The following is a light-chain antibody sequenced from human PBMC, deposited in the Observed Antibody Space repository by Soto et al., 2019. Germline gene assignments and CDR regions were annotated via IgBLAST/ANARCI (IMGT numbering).Light chain of an antibody. CDR2: SNN. Sequence: QSVLTQPPSASGTPGQRVTISCSGSSSNIGSNTVNWYQQLPGTAPKLLIYSNNQRPSGVPDRFSGSKSGTSASLATSGLQSEDEADYYCAAWDDSLNGFYVFGTGTKVTVL. V-gene: IGLV1-44*01. J-gene: IGLJ1*01. CDR3: AAWDDSLNGFYV. CDR1: SSNIGSNT.